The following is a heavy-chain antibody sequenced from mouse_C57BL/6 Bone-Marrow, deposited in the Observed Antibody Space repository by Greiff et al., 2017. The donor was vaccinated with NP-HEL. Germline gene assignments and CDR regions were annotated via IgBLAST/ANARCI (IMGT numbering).Heavy chain of an antibody. J-gene: IGHJ2*01. CDR1: GYSITSGYY. CDR2: ISYDGSN. Sequence: EVHLVESGPGLVKPSQSLSLTCSVTGYSITSGYYWNWIRQFPGNKLEWMGYISYDGSNNYNPSLKNRISITRDTSKNQFFLKLNSVTTEDTATYYCARDRGTTVVGPYFDYWGQGTTLTVSS. V-gene: IGHV3-6*01. D-gene: IGHD1-1*01. CDR3: ARDRGTTVVGPYFDY.